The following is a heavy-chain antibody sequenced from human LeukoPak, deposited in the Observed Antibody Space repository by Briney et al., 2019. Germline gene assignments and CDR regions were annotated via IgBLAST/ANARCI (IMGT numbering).Heavy chain of an antibody. D-gene: IGHD3-10*01. V-gene: IGHV3-23*01. CDR2: ISGSGGTT. CDR3: AKTVVREIGFDY. CDR1: GFTFSSYA. Sequence: PGGSLRLSCAASGFTFSSYAMSWVRQAPGKGLEWVSAISGSGGTTYYADSVKGRFTISRDNSKNTLYLQMNSLRAEDTAVYYCAKTVVREIGFDYWGQGTLVTVSS. J-gene: IGHJ4*02.